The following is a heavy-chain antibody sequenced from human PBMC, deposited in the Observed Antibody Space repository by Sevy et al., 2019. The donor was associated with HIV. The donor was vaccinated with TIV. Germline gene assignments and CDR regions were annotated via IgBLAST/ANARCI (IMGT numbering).Heavy chain of an antibody. V-gene: IGHV4-34*01. Sequence: SETLSLTCAVYGGSFSGYYWSWIRQPPGKGQEWIGEINHNGSTNYNPSLKSRVTISADTSKNQFSLNLSSVTAADTAVYYCAREGYSLGMDVWGQGTTVTVSS. CDR1: GGSFSGYY. J-gene: IGHJ6*02. CDR2: INHNGST. D-gene: IGHD6-13*01. CDR3: AREGYSLGMDV.